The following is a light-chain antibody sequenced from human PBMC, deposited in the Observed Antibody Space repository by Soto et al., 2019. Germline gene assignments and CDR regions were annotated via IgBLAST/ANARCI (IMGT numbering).Light chain of an antibody. CDR3: QVWEISSDHYV. CDR1: NIGSKS. V-gene: IGLV3-21*01. Sequence: SYELTQPPSVSVAPGKTARITCGGINIGSKSVHWYRQKPGQAPVLVIFYDSGRPSGIPERFSGSNSGNTATLTISRVEAGDEADYYCQVWEISSDHYVFGTGTKVTVL. CDR2: YDS. J-gene: IGLJ1*01.